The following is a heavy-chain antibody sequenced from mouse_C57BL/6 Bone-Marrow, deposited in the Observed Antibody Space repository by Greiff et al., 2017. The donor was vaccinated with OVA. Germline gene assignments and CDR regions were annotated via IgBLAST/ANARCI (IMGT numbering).Heavy chain of an antibody. Sequence: VQLQQSGPGMVKPSQSLSLTCTVTGYSITSGYDWHWIRHFPGNKLEWMGYISYSGSTNYNQSLKSRISITHDTSKNHFFLKLNSVTTEDTATYYCARDDYDGDYGYAWFAYWGQGTLVTVSA. CDR1: GYSITSGYD. V-gene: IGHV3-1*01. J-gene: IGHJ3*01. CDR2: ISYSGST. CDR3: ARDDYDGDYGYAWFAY. D-gene: IGHD2-2*01.